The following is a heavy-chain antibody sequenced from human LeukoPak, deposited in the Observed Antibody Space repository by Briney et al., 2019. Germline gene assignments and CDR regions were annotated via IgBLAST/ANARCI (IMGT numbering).Heavy chain of an antibody. D-gene: IGHD2-2*01. CDR2: ISWDGGST. Sequence: GGSLRLSCAASGFTFSSYSMNWVRQAPGKGLEWVSLISWDGGSTYYADSVKGRFTISRDNSKNSLYLQMNSLRAEDTALYYCAKASMGYCSSTSCYEAYYGMDVWGKGTTVTVPS. J-gene: IGHJ6*04. CDR3: AKASMGYCSSTSCYEAYYGMDV. CDR1: GFTFSSYS. V-gene: IGHV3-43D*04.